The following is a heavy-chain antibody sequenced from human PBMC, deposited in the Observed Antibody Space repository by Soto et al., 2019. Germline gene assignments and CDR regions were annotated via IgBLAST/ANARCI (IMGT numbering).Heavy chain of an antibody. J-gene: IGHJ4*01. Sequence: QVQLQESGPGLVKPSQTLSLTCTVSGGSISSGGYYWIWIRQHPGKGLEWIGYIYCSGSTYYNPSLQSRVTISLDTSKNQFSLKLSSVTAADTAVYYCARSVPAATGYFDYWGQGTLVTVSS. CDR1: GGSISSGGYY. V-gene: IGHV4-31*03. CDR3: ARSVPAATGYFDY. D-gene: IGHD2-2*01. CDR2: IYCSGST.